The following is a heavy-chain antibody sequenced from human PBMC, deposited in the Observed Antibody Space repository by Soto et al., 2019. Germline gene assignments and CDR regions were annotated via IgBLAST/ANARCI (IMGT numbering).Heavy chain of an antibody. D-gene: IGHD5-12*01. J-gene: IGHJ4*02. Sequence: GGSLRLSCTASGFTFGDYAMSWVRQAPGKGLEWVGFIRSKAYGGTTEYAASVKGRFTISRDDSKSIAYLQMNSLKTEDTAVYYCTSLGGYDHLGYFDYWGQGTLVTVSS. CDR1: GFTFGDYA. CDR2: IRSKAYGGTT. V-gene: IGHV3-49*04. CDR3: TSLGGYDHLGYFDY.